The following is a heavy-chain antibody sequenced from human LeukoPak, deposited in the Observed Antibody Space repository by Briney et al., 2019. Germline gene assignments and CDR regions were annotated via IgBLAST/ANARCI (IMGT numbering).Heavy chain of an antibody. CDR2: ISDSGGST. J-gene: IGHJ4*02. D-gene: IGHD4-11*01. V-gene: IGHV3-23*01. CDR1: GFTFNTYA. Sequence: GGSLRLSRAPTGFTFNTYAMSWVRQAPGKGLEWVSLISDSGGSTYYADSVKGRFTISRDNGKNTLSLQRNSLRAEDTALYYCAKERLTTTTFDSWGRGTLVTVSS. CDR3: AKERLTTTTFDS.